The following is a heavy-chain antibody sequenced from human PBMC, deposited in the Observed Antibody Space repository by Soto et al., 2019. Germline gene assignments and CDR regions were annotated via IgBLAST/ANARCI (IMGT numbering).Heavy chain of an antibody. Sequence: PGGSLRLSCAASAFTFRNYAMHWVRQAPGKGLEWVAIISYDGSDKYCADSVKGRFTISRDNSKNTVYLQMNSLRAEDTAIYYCAREAEALDHWGQGALVTVS. V-gene: IGHV3-30-3*01. CDR1: AFTFRNYA. D-gene: IGHD6-13*01. CDR3: AREAEALDH. J-gene: IGHJ4*02. CDR2: ISYDGSDK.